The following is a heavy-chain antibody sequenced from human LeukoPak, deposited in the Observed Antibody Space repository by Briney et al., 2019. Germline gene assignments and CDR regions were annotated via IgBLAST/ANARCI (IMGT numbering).Heavy chain of an antibody. CDR3: ARGPTDSSGYYYGESDY. J-gene: IGHJ4*02. CDR2: ISSSGSTI. Sequence: PGGSLRLSCAASGFTFGSYEMNWVRQAPGKGLEWVSYISSSGSTIYYADSVKGRFTISRDNAKNSLYLQMNSLRAEDTAVYYCARGPTDSSGYYYGESDYWGQGTLVTVSS. CDR1: GFTFGSYE. D-gene: IGHD3-22*01. V-gene: IGHV3-48*03.